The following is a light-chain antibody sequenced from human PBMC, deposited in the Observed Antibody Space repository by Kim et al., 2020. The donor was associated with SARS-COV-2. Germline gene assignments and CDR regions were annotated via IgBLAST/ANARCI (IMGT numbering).Light chain of an antibody. J-gene: IGKJ4*01. CDR2: GAS. CDR1: QGVSSSY. Sequence: SPGEGATPSGRASQGVSSSYLAWYQQKPGQAPRLLICGASRRATGIPDRFSGSGSGTDFTLTISRLEPEDFAVYYCQQYGSSPLTFGGGGKVDIK. CDR3: QQYGSSPLT. V-gene: IGKV3-20*01.